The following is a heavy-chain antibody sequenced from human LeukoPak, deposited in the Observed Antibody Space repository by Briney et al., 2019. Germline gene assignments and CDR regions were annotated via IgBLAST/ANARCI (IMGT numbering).Heavy chain of an antibody. CDR1: GFTFDDYA. Sequence: GGSLRLSCAASGFTFDDYAMHWVRQAPGKGLEWVSLISWDGGSTYYADSVKGRFTISRDNSKNTLYLQMNSLRAEDTAVYYCAKDRGVRTIRSRGHFDYWGQGTLVTVSS. V-gene: IGHV3-43D*04. CDR3: AKDRGVRTIRSRGHFDY. CDR2: ISWDGGST. D-gene: IGHD1-1*01. J-gene: IGHJ4*02.